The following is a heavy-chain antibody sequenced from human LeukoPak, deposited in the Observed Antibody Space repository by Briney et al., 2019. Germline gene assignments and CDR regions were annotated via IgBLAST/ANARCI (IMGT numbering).Heavy chain of an antibody. CDR3: ASDYGGNSDFDY. J-gene: IGHJ4*02. D-gene: IGHD4-23*01. CDR2: INPNSGGT. CDR1: AYTFTVHY. V-gene: IGHV1-2*02. Sequence: PSVTVSSKASAYTFTVHYMHWARQAPGQGPEWLGWINPNSGGTNYTQKFQGRVTMTRDTSISTAYMELSRLRSDDTAVYYCASDYGGNSDFDYWGQGTLVTVSS.